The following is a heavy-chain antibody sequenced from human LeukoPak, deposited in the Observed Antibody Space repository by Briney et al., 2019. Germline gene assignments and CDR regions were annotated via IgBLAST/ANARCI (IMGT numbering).Heavy chain of an antibody. CDR1: GYTFTSYG. CDR3: ARAPGTMVRGVIRD. CDR2: ISAYNGNT. J-gene: IGHJ4*01. D-gene: IGHD3-10*01. V-gene: IGHV1-18*01. Sequence: ASVKVSCKASGYTFTSYGISWVRQAPGQGLEWMGWISAYNGNTNYAQKLQGRVTMTTDTSTSTAYMELRSLRSDDTAVYYCARAPGTMVRGVIRDWGQGTLVTVSS.